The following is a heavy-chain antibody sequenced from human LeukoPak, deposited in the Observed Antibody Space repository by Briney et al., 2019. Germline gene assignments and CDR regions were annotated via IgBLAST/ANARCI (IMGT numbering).Heavy chain of an antibody. V-gene: IGHV4-39*07. J-gene: IGHJ4*02. D-gene: IGHD3-9*01. CDR2: IYYSGST. Sequence: PSQTLSLTCTVSGGSISSGSYYWGWIRQPPGKGLEWIGSIYYSGSTYYNPSLKSRVTISVDTSKNQFSLKLSPVTAADTAVYYCASPRGILTGPFDYWGQGTLVTVSS. CDR1: GGSISSGSYY. CDR3: ASPRGILTGPFDY.